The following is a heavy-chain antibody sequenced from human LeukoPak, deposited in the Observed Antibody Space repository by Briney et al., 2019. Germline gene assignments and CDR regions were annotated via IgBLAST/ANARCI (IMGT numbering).Heavy chain of an antibody. CDR3: ARGYDFWSGYFYYMDV. D-gene: IGHD3-3*01. CDR2: MNPNSGNT. V-gene: IGHV1-8*01. CDR1: GYTFTSYD. Sequence: ASVKVSCKASGYTFTSYDINWVRQATGQGLEWMGWMNPNSGNTGYAQKFQGRVTMTRNTSISTAYMELSSLRSEDTGVYYCARGYDFWSGYFYYMDVWGKGTTVTVSS. J-gene: IGHJ6*03.